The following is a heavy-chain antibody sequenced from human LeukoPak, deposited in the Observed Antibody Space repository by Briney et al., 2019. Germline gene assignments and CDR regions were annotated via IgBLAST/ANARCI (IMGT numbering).Heavy chain of an antibody. CDR2: IYYSGST. D-gene: IGHD6-13*01. V-gene: IGHV4-39*07. CDR3: ARISRLRGGIAQTPNYGMDV. J-gene: IGHJ6*02. CDR1: GGSISSSSYY. Sequence: PSETLSLTCTVSGGSISSSSYYWGWIRQPPGKGLEWIGSIYYSGSTYYNPSLKSRVTISVDTSKNQFSLKLSSVTAADTAVYYCARISRLRGGIAQTPNYGMDVWGQGTTVTVSS.